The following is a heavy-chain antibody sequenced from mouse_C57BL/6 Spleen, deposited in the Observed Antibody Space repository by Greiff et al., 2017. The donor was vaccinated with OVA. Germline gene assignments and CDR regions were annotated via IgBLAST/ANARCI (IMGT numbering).Heavy chain of an antibody. CDR2: ISYDGSN. CDR3: AHSNYDWYFDV. Sequence: VQLKESGPGLVKPSQSLSLTCSVTGYSITSGYYWNWIRQFPGNKLEWMGYISYDGSNNYNPSLKNRISITRDTSKNQFFLKLNSVTTEDTATYYCAHSNYDWYFDVWGTGTTVTVSS. CDR1: GYSITSGYY. J-gene: IGHJ1*03. D-gene: IGHD2-5*01. V-gene: IGHV3-6*01.